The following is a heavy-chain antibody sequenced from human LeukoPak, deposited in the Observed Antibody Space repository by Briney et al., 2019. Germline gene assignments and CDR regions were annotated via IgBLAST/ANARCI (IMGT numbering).Heavy chain of an antibody. V-gene: IGHV3-23*01. J-gene: IGHJ4*02. CDR3: AREVSVPSGGACGGACYWARPFVY. D-gene: IGHD2-21*02. CDR1: RFSFSTYA. Sequence: GGSLRLSCSASRFSFSTYAMSWVRQAPGKGLEWVSAIGASGGTTFSADSAKGRFTISRHNPKNALFLQMNSLRAEDTAVYYCAREVSVPSGGACGGACYWARPFVYWGQGTLVSVSS. CDR2: IGASGGTT.